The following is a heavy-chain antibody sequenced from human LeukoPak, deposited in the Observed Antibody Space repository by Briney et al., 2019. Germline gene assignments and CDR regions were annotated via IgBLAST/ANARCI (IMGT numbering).Heavy chain of an antibody. Sequence: SVKVSCKASGGTFSSYAISWVRQAPGQGLEWIGGIIPIFGTANYAQKFQGRVTITADESTSTAYMELSSLRSEDTAVYYCARGNYRFGELFSARAFDIWGQGTMVTVSS. CDR2: IIPIFGTA. CDR1: GGTFSSYA. J-gene: IGHJ3*02. D-gene: IGHD3-10*01. V-gene: IGHV1-69*13. CDR3: ARGNYRFGELFSARAFDI.